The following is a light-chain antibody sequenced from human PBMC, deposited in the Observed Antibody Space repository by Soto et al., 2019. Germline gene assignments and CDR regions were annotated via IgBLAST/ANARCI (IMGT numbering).Light chain of an antibody. CDR3: QQYYSSPRT. CDR2: GAS. J-gene: IGKJ1*01. V-gene: IGKV3-20*01. Sequence: EIVLTQSPCTLSWSSGDRATPSCRASQSLTNKYLAWYRQKTGQAPRLLIYGASSRATGIPDRFSGSGYGTDVNLAINRLETEDSAVYYCQQYYSSPRTFGRGTKVDIK. CDR1: QSLTNKY.